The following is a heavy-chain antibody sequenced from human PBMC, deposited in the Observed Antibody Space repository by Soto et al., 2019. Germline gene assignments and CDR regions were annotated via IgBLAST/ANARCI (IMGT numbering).Heavy chain of an antibody. CDR3: ARIKDPFYYRIDY. V-gene: IGHV5-51*01. Sequence: PAESLKISCKGSGYSFTSYWIGWVRQMPGKGLEWMGIIYPGDSDTRYSPSFQGQVTISADKSISTAYLQWSSLKASDTAMYYCARIKDPFYYRIDYWGQGTLVTVSS. CDR2: IYPGDSDT. D-gene: IGHD3-10*01. CDR1: GYSFTSYW. J-gene: IGHJ4*02.